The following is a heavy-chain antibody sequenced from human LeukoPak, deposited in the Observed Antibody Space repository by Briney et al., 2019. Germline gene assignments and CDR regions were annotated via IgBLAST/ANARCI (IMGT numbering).Heavy chain of an antibody. CDR1: GFTFSSYA. CDR3: AKGGWLQLGAHAFDI. D-gene: IGHD5-24*01. J-gene: IGHJ3*02. V-gene: IGHV3-23*01. Sequence: GGSLRLSCAASGFTFSSYAMSWVRQGPGEGLDWVSAISGSGGSTYYADSVKGRFTISRDNSKNTLYLQMNSLRAEDTAVYYCAKGGWLQLGAHAFDIWGQGTMVTVSS. CDR2: ISGSGGST.